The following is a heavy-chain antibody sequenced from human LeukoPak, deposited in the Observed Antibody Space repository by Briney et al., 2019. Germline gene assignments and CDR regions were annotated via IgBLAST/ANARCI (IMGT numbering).Heavy chain of an antibody. D-gene: IGHD3-16*01. CDR3: ARDPRLVLTRMGGWFDP. Sequence: PSETLSLTCTVSGGSFSSYYWSWIRQPPGKGLEWIGYIYYSGSTNYNPSLKSRVTISVDTSKNQFSLKLSSVTAADTAVYYCARDPRLVLTRMGGWFDPWGQGTLVTVSS. CDR2: IYYSGST. J-gene: IGHJ5*02. V-gene: IGHV4-59*01. CDR1: GGSFSSYY.